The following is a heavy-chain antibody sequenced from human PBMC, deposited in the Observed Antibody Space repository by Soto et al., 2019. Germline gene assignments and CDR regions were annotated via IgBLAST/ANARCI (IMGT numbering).Heavy chain of an antibody. D-gene: IGHD5-18*01. CDR3: AKDALYNYENLNY. V-gene: IGHV3-23*01. CDR1: GFTFTSFA. J-gene: IGHJ4*02. CDR2: MRGGGKEI. Sequence: EVQLLESGGDLVQPGGSLRLSCAASGFTFTSFAMSWVRQPQGKGREWISCMRGGGKEIYYADSVKGRFTISRDNPKNTVYLHMSSLRAEDPAVYYCAKDALYNYENLNYWCQGTLVTVSS.